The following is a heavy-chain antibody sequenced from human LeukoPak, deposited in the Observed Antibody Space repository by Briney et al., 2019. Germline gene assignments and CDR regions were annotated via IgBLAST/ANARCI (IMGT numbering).Heavy chain of an antibody. J-gene: IGHJ3*02. D-gene: IGHD6-19*01. CDR1: GGSISSSSYY. V-gene: IGHV4-39*07. Sequence: SETLSLTCTVSGGSISSSSYYWGWIRQPPGKGLEWIGSIYYSGSTYYNPSLKSRVTISVDTSKNQFSLKLSSVTAADTAVYYCASRYSSGWYSHAFDIWGQGTTVTVSS. CDR3: ASRYSSGWYSHAFDI. CDR2: IYYSGST.